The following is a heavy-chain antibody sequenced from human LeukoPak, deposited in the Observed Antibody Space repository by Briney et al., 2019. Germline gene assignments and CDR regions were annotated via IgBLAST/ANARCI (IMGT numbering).Heavy chain of an antibody. V-gene: IGHV3-7*01. CDR3: ARDVWTGVAVSDY. CDR2: IKEDGSIQ. D-gene: IGHD6-19*01. CDR1: GFTFSSYW. Sequence: GGSLRLSCVASGFTFSSYWMTWVRQAPGKGLEGLANIKEDGSIQYYLDPVRGRFTISRDNAKTSLYRQRNSLRADDTAVYYCARDVWTGVAVSDYWGQGTLVTVSS. J-gene: IGHJ4*02.